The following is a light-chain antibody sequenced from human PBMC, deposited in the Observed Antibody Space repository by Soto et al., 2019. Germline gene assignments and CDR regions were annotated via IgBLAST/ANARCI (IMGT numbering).Light chain of an antibody. CDR2: EVS. Sequence: QSALTQPASVSGSPGQSITISCTGTSSDVGGYNYVSWYQQHPGKAPKLMIYEVSNRPSAVSNRFSGVKSGNTASLTISGLQAEDEADYYCSSYTSSSTLYVFGSGTKLTVL. V-gene: IGLV2-14*01. J-gene: IGLJ1*01. CDR3: SSYTSSSTLYV. CDR1: SSDVGGYNY.